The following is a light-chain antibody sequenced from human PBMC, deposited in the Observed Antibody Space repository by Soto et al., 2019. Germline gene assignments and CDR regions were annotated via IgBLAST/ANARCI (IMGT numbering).Light chain of an antibody. J-gene: IGKJ1*01. V-gene: IGKV3-11*01. Sequence: EIGLTQSAATLSWSAGERATLSWGASQSVSSYLAWYQQKPGQAPRLPMYEASTGATGIPARFSGGGYGTDFNLTISSLETEDFAVYYCQQRSDWPWTFGQGTKVDIK. CDR3: QQRSDWPWT. CDR2: EAS. CDR1: QSVSSY.